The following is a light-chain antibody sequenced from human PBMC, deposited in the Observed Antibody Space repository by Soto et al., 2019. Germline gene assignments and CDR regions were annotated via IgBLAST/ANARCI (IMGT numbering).Light chain of an antibody. CDR2: DVS. V-gene: IGLV2-14*03. J-gene: IGLJ1*01. Sequence: QPALTQPASVSGSPGQSITISCTGSSSDVGAYNYVSWYRHLPGKAPELMIYDVSHRPSGVSDRFSGSKSGNTASLTISGLQAEDDADYYCSSWTNSGTYVFGTGTKVTVL. CDR3: SSWTNSGTYV. CDR1: SSDVGAYNY.